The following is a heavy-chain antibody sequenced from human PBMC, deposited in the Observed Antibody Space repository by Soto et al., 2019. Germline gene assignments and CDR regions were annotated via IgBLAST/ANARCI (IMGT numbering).Heavy chain of an antibody. CDR3: ARSYDSSGYYYTY. D-gene: IGHD3-22*01. V-gene: IGHV4-38-2*01. J-gene: IGHJ4*02. CDR1: GYSISSGYY. Sequence: SETLSLTCAVSGYSISSGYYWGWIRQPPGKGLEWIGYIYHSGSTYYNPSLKSRVTISVDTSKNQFSLKLSSVTAADTAVYYCARSYDSSGYYYTYWGQGTLVTVYS. CDR2: IYHSGST.